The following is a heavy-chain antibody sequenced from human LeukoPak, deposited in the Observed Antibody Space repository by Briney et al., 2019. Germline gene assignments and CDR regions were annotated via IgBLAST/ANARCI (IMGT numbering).Heavy chain of an antibody. J-gene: IGHJ4*02. Sequence: GASVKVSCKASGYTFTSYGISWVRQAPGQGLEWMGWINPNSGGTNYAQKFQGRVTMTRDTPISTAYMELSRLRSDDTAVYYCARSLVGATPFDYWGQGTLVTVSS. CDR1: GYTFTSYG. V-gene: IGHV1-2*02. CDR3: ARSLVGATPFDY. CDR2: INPNSGGT. D-gene: IGHD1-26*01.